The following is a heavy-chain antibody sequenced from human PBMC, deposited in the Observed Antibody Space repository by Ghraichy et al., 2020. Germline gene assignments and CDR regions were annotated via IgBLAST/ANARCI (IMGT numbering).Heavy chain of an antibody. V-gene: IGHV3-48*02. J-gene: IGHJ3*02. CDR3: ARGITMIVVVYAFDN. Sequence: GESLNISCAASGFTFSSYSMNWVRQAPGKGLEWVSYISSSSSTIYYADSVKGRFTISRDNAKNSLYLQMNSLRDEDTAVYYCARGITMIVVVYAFDNWGQGTMVTVSS. D-gene: IGHD3-22*01. CDR2: ISSSSSTI. CDR1: GFTFSSYS.